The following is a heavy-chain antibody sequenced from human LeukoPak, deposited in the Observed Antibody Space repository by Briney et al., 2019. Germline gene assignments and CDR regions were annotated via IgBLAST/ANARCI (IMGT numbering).Heavy chain of an antibody. CDR2: ISGSGDDT. J-gene: IGHJ4*02. D-gene: IGHD5-18*01. V-gene: IGHV3-23*01. CDR3: AKDPLNTLMVSPTFDY. CDR1: GFPFSSYA. Sequence: GGSLRLSCVVSGFPFSSYAMSLVRQAPGKGLEWVSGISGSGDDTYYAASVKGRFIVSRDTSKNTLYLQMSSLRAEDTAVYYCAKDPLNTLMVSPTFDYWGQGTLVTVSS.